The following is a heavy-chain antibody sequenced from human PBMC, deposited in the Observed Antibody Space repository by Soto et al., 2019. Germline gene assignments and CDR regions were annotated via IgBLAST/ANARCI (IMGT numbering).Heavy chain of an antibody. D-gene: IGHD6-13*01. V-gene: IGHV4-59*01. CDR1: GGSISSYY. J-gene: IGHJ4*02. CDR2: IYYSGST. CDR3: ARDTLRGTYFDY. Sequence: PSETLSLTCTVSGGSISSYYWTWIRQPPGKGLEWIGYIYYSGSTNYNPSLKSRVTISVDTSKNQFSLKLSSVTAADTAVYYCARDTLRGTYFDYWGQGTLVTVSS.